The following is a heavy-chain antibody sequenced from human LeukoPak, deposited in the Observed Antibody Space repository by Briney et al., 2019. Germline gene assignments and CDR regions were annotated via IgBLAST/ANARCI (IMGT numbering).Heavy chain of an antibody. CDR3: ATGSYYYDRSLDY. CDR2: IYYSGST. Sequence: PSETLSLTCAVYGGSFSGYYWSWIRQPPGKGLEWIGYIYYSGSTNYNPSLKSRVTISVDTSKNQFSLKLSSVTAADTAVYYCATGSYYYDRSLDYWGQGTLVTVSS. V-gene: IGHV4-59*01. J-gene: IGHJ4*02. CDR1: GGSFSGYY. D-gene: IGHD3-22*01.